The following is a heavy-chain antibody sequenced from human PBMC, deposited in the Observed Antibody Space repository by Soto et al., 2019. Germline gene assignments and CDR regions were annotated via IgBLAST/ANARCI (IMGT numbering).Heavy chain of an antibody. CDR2: ISSSGSTI. Sequence: PGGSLRLSCAASGFTFCDYYMSWIRQAPGKGLEWVSYISSSGSTIYYADSVKGRFTISRDNAKNSLYLQMNSLRAEDTAVYYCARGSGRFLEWLVEQHYYYMDVWGKGTTVTVSS. CDR3: ARGSGRFLEWLVEQHYYYMDV. J-gene: IGHJ6*03. D-gene: IGHD3-3*01. CDR1: GFTFCDYY. V-gene: IGHV3-11*01.